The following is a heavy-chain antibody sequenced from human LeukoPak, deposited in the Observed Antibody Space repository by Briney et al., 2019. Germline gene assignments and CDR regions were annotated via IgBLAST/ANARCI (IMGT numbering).Heavy chain of an antibody. CDR3: ARGEYDLLTGVYDTYGIDV. CDR1: GFIFSSYA. CDR2: ISYDGNYK. Sequence: PGRSLRLSCVASGFIFSSYALHWVRQAPGKGLEWVAVISYDGNYKYYADSVKGRFTISRDNSKYTLFLQMNSLRPEDTAVYYCARGEYDLLTGVYDTYGIDVWGQGTTVTVSS. V-gene: IGHV3-30-3*01. J-gene: IGHJ6*02. D-gene: IGHD3-9*01.